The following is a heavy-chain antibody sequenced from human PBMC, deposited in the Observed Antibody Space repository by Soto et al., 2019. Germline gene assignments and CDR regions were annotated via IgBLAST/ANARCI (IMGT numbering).Heavy chain of an antibody. CDR3: ARQVTMVRGVRSYGMDV. CDR2: IYYSGST. D-gene: IGHD3-10*01. V-gene: IGHV4-39*01. J-gene: IGHJ6*02. CDR1: GGSISSSSYY. Sequence: PSETLSLTCTASGGSISSSSYYWGWIRQPPGKGLEWIGSIYYSGSTYYNPSLKSRVTISVDTSKNQFSLKLSSVTAADTAVYYCARQVTMVRGVRSYGMDVWGQGTTVTVSS.